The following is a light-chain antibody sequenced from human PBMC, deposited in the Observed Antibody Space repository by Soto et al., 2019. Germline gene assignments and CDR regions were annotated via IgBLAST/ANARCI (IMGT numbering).Light chain of an antibody. CDR1: QSVTDW. CDR2: DAS. V-gene: IGKV1-5*01. J-gene: IGKJ1*01. CDR3: QHSSAYYPWT. Sequence: DIQMTHSPSTLSASVGDRSTITCRASQSVTDWLAWYQQKPGKAPKLLNSDASNLQSGVPSRFSRSGAGKEFTLIIGSRQPDDFPHYYCQHSSAYYPWTGGQGTKVESK.